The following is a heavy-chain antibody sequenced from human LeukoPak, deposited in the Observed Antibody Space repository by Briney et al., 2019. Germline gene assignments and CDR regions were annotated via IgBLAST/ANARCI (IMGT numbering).Heavy chain of an antibody. CDR1: GYRFSDYG. Sequence: ASVKVSCKTSGYRFSDYGISWVRQAPGQGLQWMGWINTYNGNTEYAQSLQGRATITIDTATATAYLEVRSPISDDTAVYYCARDLGEGAKRDLDFWGQGTLVTVSS. D-gene: IGHD1-26*01. V-gene: IGHV1-18*01. CDR2: INTYNGNT. CDR3: ARDLGEGAKRDLDF. J-gene: IGHJ4*02.